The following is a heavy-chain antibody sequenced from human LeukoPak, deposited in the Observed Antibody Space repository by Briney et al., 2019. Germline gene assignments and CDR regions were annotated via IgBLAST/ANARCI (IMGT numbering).Heavy chain of an antibody. J-gene: IGHJ3*02. Sequence: SVKVSCKASGGTFSSYAISWVRQAPGQGLEWMGGIIPIFGTANYAQKFQGRVTITADESTSTAYMELSSLRSEDTAVYYCARVGGSSGLGAFDIWGQGTMVTVSS. CDR2: IIPIFGTA. CDR1: GGTFSSYA. D-gene: IGHD3-22*01. CDR3: ARVGGSSGLGAFDI. V-gene: IGHV1-69*13.